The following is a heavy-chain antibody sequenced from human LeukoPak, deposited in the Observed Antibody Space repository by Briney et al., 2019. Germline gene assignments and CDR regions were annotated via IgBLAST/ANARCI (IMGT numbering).Heavy chain of an antibody. CDR3: ARDRGTGSGWYLGDAFDI. CDR1: GFTFSSYS. J-gene: IGHJ3*02. CDR2: ISSSSSTI. V-gene: IGHV3-48*04. D-gene: IGHD6-19*01. Sequence: GGSLRLSFAASGFTFSSYSMNWVRQAPGKGLEWVSYISSSSSTIYYADSVKGRFTISRDNAKNSLYLQVNSLRAEDTAVYYCARDRGTGSGWYLGDAFDIWGQGTMVTVSS.